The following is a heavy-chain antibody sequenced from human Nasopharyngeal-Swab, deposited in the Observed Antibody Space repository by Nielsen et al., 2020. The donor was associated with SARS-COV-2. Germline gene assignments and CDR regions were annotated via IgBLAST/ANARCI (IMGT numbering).Heavy chain of an antibody. Sequence: WIRQPPGKGLEWVSSISSSSSYIYYADSVKGRFTISRDNAKNPLYLQMNSLRAEDTAVYYCARSPYYDFWSDYYTSFDYWGQGTLVTVSS. V-gene: IGHV3-21*01. CDR3: ARSPYYDFWSDYYTSFDY. D-gene: IGHD3-3*01. J-gene: IGHJ4*02. CDR2: ISSSSSYI.